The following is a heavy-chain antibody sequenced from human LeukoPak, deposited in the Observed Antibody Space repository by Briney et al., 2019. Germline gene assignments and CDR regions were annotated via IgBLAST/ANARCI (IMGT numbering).Heavy chain of an antibody. CDR1: GFTFSYFY. D-gene: IGHD2/OR15-2a*01. J-gene: IGHJ4*02. CDR3: AREIIGSKTDY. CDR2: ISSSGSTI. V-gene: IGHV3-11*04. Sequence: GGSLRLSCAASGFTFSYFYMSWIRQAPGKGLEWVSYISSSGSTIFYADSVKGRFTISRDNAKNSLYLQMNSLRAEDTAVYYCAREIIGSKTDYWGQGTLVTVSS.